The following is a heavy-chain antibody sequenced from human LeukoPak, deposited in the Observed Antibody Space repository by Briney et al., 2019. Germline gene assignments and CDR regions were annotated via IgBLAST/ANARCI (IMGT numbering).Heavy chain of an antibody. J-gene: IGHJ4*02. D-gene: IGHD6-19*01. V-gene: IGHV3-21*04. Sequence: GGSLRLSCAASGFSFNTYSMNWVRQAPGKGLEWVSSISSSSTYIYFADSVKGRFTISRDNSKNTLYMQMNSLRAEDTAIYYCAKGPLIEVAGTTWDYWGQGTLVTVSS. CDR2: ISSSSTYI. CDR1: GFSFNTYS. CDR3: AKGPLIEVAGTTWDY.